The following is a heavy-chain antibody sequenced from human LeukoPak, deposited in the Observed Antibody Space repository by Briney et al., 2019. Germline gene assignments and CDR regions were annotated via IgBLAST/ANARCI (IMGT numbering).Heavy chain of an antibody. D-gene: IGHD3-16*02. CDR1: GGSFSGYY. CDR2: INHSGST. Sequence: PSETLSLTCAVYGGSFSGYYWSWIRQPPGKGLEWIGEINHSGSTNYNPSLKSRVTISVDTSKNQFSLKLSSVTAADTAVYYCASRAGRLGELSFASFDYWGQGTLVTVSS. CDR3: ASRAGRLGELSFASFDY. J-gene: IGHJ4*02. V-gene: IGHV4-34*01.